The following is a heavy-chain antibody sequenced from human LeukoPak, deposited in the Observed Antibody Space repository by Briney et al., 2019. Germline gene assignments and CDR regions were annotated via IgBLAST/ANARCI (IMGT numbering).Heavy chain of an antibody. CDR1: GDSVSSNSAA. D-gene: IGHD5-12*01. J-gene: IGHJ5*02. V-gene: IGHV6-1*01. Sequence: SQTLSLTCAISGDSVSSNSAAWNWIRQSPSRGLAWLGRTYYMSKWYNDYAVSVKSRITINPDTSKNQFSLQLNSVTPEDTAVYYCANCRRLPNWFDPWGQGTLVAVSS. CDR3: ANCRRLPNWFDP. CDR2: TYYMSKWYN.